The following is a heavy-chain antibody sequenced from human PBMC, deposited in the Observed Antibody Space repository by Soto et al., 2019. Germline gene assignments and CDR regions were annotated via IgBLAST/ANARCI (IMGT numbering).Heavy chain of an antibody. CDR1: GYTISDFD. Sequence: QAHLEQSGAEVKRPGASVKVSCKASGYTISDFDINWLRQASGQGPEWMGWMNAKSGDTFFAQRFQGKFNMTWDTSLSTAYMEVGSLTSDDTAIYYCVRGNPFNYAGFDVWGQGTTVAVSS. CDR3: VRGNPFNYAGFDV. J-gene: IGHJ6*02. V-gene: IGHV1-8*01. D-gene: IGHD3-16*01. CDR2: MNAKSGDT.